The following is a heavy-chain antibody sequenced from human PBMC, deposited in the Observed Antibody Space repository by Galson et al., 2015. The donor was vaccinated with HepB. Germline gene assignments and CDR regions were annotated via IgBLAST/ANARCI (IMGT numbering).Heavy chain of an antibody. CDR3: ARKQPYCSGGSCFPWYFDL. CDR1: GGSISNYY. J-gene: IGHJ2*01. Sequence: TLSLTCTVSGGSISNYYWSWLRQPPGKGLEWIGHIYDSGSTYYNPSLKSRVTISLDTSKKQFSLKLSSVTAADTAVYYCARKQPYCSGGSCFPWYFDLWGRGTLVTVSS. V-gene: IGHV4-59*01. D-gene: IGHD2-15*01. CDR2: IYDSGST.